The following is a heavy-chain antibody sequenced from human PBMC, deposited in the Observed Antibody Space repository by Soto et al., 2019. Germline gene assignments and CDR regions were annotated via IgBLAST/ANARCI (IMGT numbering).Heavy chain of an antibody. CDR3: ARGQSSGWDYYYGMDV. CDR1: GGSISSYY. CDR2: IYYSGST. J-gene: IGHJ6*02. D-gene: IGHD6-19*01. V-gene: IGHV4-59*12. Sequence: SETLSLTCTVSGGSISSYYLSWIRQPPGKGLEWIGYIYYSGSTNYNPYLKSRVTISVDKSKNQFSLKLSSVTAADTAVYYCARGQSSGWDYYYGMDVWGQGTTVTVSS.